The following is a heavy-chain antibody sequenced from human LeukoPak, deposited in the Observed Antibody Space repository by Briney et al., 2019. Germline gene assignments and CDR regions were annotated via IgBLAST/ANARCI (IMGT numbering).Heavy chain of an antibody. Sequence: GGSLRLSCAASGFTFSTYWMHWVRQTPGKGLVWVSSIRNDGTTTNYADSVKGRFTISRDNAKNTLYLQMNSLRAEDTTVYYCVRLYKIEGADLWGRGTLVTVSS. V-gene: IGHV3-74*01. D-gene: IGHD1-14*01. CDR1: GFTFSTYW. CDR2: IRNDGTTT. CDR3: VRLYKIEGADL. J-gene: IGHJ2*01.